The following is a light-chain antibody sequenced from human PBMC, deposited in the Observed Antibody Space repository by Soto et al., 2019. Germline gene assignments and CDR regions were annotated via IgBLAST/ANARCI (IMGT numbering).Light chain of an antibody. V-gene: IGKV1-5*01. CDR1: QSPSGW. CDR3: QQWNSYSWT. Sequence: DIQLTQSPSTLSASVGDRVIITCRASQSPSGWLAWYQQKPGKAPKLLIGVPSRFSGSGSGTEFTLTISSLQPDDFATYYCQQWNSYSWTFGQGTKVEI. J-gene: IGKJ1*01.